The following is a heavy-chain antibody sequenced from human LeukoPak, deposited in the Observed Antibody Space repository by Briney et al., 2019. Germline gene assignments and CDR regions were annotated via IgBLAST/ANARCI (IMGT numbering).Heavy chain of an antibody. Sequence: SVKVSCKASGGTFSSYAISWVRQAPGQGLEWMGGIIPIFGTANYAQKFQGRVTITTDESTSTAYMELSSLRSEDTAVYYCARVSSPALSFWWFDPWGQGTLVTVSS. CDR3: ARVSSPALSFWWFDP. J-gene: IGHJ5*02. CDR1: GGTFSSYA. V-gene: IGHV1-69*05. CDR2: IIPIFGTA. D-gene: IGHD3-10*01.